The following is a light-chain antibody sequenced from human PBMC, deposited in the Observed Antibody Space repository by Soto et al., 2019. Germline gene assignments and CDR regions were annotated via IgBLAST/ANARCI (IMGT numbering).Light chain of an antibody. V-gene: IGKV1-39*01. Sequence: DIPMTQSPSSLSASVGDRVTITCRASQSISNYLNWYQQKPGKAPKLLMYAASSLQSGVPSRFSGSGSGTDFTLTISSLQPEDFAIYYCQQSYSTPRTFGQGTKVEIK. CDR1: QSISNY. J-gene: IGKJ1*01. CDR3: QQSYSTPRT. CDR2: AAS.